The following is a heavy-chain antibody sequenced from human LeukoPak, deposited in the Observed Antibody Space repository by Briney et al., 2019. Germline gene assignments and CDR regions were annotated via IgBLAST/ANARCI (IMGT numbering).Heavy chain of an antibody. CDR2: INHSGST. V-gene: IGHV4-34*01. J-gene: IGHJ6*03. CDR1: GGSFSGYY. Sequence: SETLSLTCAVYGGSFSGYYWSWIRQPLGKGLEWIGEINHSGSTNYNPSLKSRVTISVDTSKNQFSLKLSSVTAADTAVYYCARDSNSNYYYYYYMDVWGKGTTVTVSS. D-gene: IGHD4-11*01. CDR3: ARDSNSNYYYYYYMDV.